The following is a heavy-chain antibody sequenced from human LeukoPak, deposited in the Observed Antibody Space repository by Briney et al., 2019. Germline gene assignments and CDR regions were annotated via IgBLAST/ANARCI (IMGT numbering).Heavy chain of an antibody. V-gene: IGHV4-34*01. Sequence: SETLSLTCAVYGGSFSGYYWSWIRQPPGKGLEWIGEINHSGSTNYNPSLKSRVTISVDTSKNQFSLKLSSVTAADTAVYYCARSGSWYYYYYYTDVWGKGTTVTISS. CDR2: INHSGST. CDR3: ARSGSWYYYYYYTDV. D-gene: IGHD6-13*01. CDR1: GGSFSGYY. J-gene: IGHJ6*03.